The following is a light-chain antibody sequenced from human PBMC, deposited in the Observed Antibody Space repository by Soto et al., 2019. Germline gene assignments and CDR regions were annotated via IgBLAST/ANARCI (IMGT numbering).Light chain of an antibody. J-gene: IGKJ2*01. CDR1: QSVTSSY. V-gene: IGKV3-20*01. CDR3: QQYGSSPYT. Sequence: EIVWTQSPGTLYSSPGQRATLSCRASQSVTSSYLAWYQQKPGQAPRLLLYGASSRATGIPDRFSRSGSGTDFTLRISRLEPEDVAVYYCQQYGSSPYTFGQGTKLEIK. CDR2: GAS.